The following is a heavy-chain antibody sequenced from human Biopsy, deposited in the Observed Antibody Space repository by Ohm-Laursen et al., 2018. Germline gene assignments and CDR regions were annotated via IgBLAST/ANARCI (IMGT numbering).Heavy chain of an antibody. CDR3: ARLYRLDDYWNDDPPDAFDV. V-gene: IGHV4-59*01. CDR2: ISNRGST. D-gene: IGHD3-3*01. J-gene: IGHJ3*01. CDR1: GGSISSDY. Sequence: SETLSLTCTVSGGSISSDYWSWIRQPPGKGLEWIGYISNRGSTNYNPSFRGRVTISVDTSKKQFSLKLTSVTAADTAVFFCARLYRLDDYWNDDPPDAFDVWGQGTMVTVSS.